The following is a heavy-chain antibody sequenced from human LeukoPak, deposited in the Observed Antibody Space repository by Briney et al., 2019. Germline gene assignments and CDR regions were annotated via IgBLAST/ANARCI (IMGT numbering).Heavy chain of an antibody. CDR1: GFTFSSYS. CDR3: ATQPMVRGVLNWFDP. CDR2: ISSRSSTI. D-gene: IGHD3-10*01. V-gene: IGHV3-48*02. Sequence: GGSLRLSCAASGFTFSSYSMNWVRQAPGKGLEWVSYISSRSSTIHYADSVKGRFTISRDNAKNSLYLQMNSLRDEDTAVYYCATQPMVRGVLNWFDPWGQGTLVTVSS. J-gene: IGHJ5*02.